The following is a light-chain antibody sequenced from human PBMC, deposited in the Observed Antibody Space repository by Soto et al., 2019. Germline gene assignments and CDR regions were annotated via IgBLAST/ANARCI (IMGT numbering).Light chain of an antibody. Sequence: QSVLTQPPSASGTPGQRVAFSCSGSSSNIGANTVNWYQQLPGAAPKLLIYSHSQRPSGVPDRFSGPKSGTSASLAISGLQSDDEADYYCAAWDDCLNGYVFGTGTNVTVL. CDR3: AAWDDCLNGYV. V-gene: IGLV1-44*01. J-gene: IGLJ1*01. CDR2: SHS. CDR1: SSNIGANT.